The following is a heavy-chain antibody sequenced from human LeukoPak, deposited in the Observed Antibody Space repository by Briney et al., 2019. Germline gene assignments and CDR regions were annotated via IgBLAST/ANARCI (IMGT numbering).Heavy chain of an antibody. CDR2: IIAILGIA. CDR1: GGTFSSYA. V-gene: IGHV1-69*04. J-gene: IGHJ4*02. CDR3: ASANRGYDSTGPEGY. D-gene: IGHD3-22*01. Sequence: PGASVKVSCKASGGTFSSYAISWVRQAPGQGLEWMGRIIAILGIANYAQKFQGRVTITADKSTSTAYMELSSLRSEATAVYYCASANRGYDSTGPEGYWGQGTLVTVSS.